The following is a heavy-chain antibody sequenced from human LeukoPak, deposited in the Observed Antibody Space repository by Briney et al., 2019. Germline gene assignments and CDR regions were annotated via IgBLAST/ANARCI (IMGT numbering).Heavy chain of an antibody. CDR1: GASISSGAYF. CDR3: ARDAGDLDY. J-gene: IGHJ4*02. Sequence: SQTLSLTCTVSGASISSGAYFWTWIRQHPGRDLEWIGYIFHSGSDFYNPSLESRVTISVDTTENQFSLKLTSVTAADTAVYYCARDAGDLDYWGQGTLATVSS. D-gene: IGHD4-17*01. V-gene: IGHV4-31*03. CDR2: IFHSGSD.